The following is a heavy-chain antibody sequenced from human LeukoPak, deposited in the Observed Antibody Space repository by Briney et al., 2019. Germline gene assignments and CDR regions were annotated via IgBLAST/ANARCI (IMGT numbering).Heavy chain of an antibody. CDR2: ISYDGSNK. J-gene: IGHJ6*02. V-gene: IGHV3-30*18. D-gene: IGHD1-26*01. CDR3: AKDDSGSYYFHYYYCGMDV. Sequence: PGGSLRLSCAAPGFTFSSYGMHWVRQAPGKGPEGVAVISYDGSNKYYADSVKGRFTISRDNSKNTLYLQMNSLRAEDTAVYYCAKDDSGSYYFHYYYCGMDVWGQGTTVTVSS. CDR1: GFTFSSYG.